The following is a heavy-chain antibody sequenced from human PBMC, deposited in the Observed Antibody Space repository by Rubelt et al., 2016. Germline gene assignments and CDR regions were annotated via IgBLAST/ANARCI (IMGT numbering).Heavy chain of an antibody. J-gene: IGHJ4*02. CDR1: GGSFSGYY. Sequence: QVQLQQWGAGLLKPSETLSLTCAVYGGSFSGYYWSWIRQPPGKGLEWIGEINHSGSTNYNPSLKSRVTISVDTSKNQFSLKRSSVTAADTAVYYCARHGHPEGYYDSSGYYNYFDYWGQGTLVTVSS. V-gene: IGHV4-34*01. CDR3: ARHGHPEGYYDSSGYYNYFDY. CDR2: INHSGST. D-gene: IGHD3-22*01.